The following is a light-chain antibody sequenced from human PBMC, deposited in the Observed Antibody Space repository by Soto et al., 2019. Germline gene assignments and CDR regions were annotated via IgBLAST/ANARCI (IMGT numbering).Light chain of an antibody. CDR3: QQYNNWPYT. CDR1: QSVSSN. J-gene: IGKJ2*01. CDR2: GAS. V-gene: IGKV3-15*01. Sequence: EIVMTQSPATLSVSPGERATLSCRASQSVSSNLAWYQQKPGQAPRLLIYGASTRVTGIPARFSGSGSGTEFTLTISSLQSGDFAVYYCQQYNNWPYTFGQGTKLEIK.